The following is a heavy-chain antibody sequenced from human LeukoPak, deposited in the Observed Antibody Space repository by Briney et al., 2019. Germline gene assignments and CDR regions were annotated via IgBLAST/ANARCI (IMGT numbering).Heavy chain of an antibody. CDR2: IYYSGST. CDR1: GSSISSNY. CDR3: ARRAVVPAAKSVFDY. D-gene: IGHD2-2*01. Sequence: SQTLSLTCTVSGSSISSNYWSWIRQPPGKGLEWIGYIYYSGSTNYNPSLKSRVTMSVDTSKNQFSLKLISVNAADTAVYYCARRAVVPAAKSVFDYWGQGTLVTVSS. V-gene: IGHV4-59*08. J-gene: IGHJ4*02.